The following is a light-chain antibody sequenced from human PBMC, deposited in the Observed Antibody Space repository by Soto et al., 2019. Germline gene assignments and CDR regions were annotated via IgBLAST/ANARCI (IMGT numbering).Light chain of an antibody. CDR3: SSYASTNTRSV. J-gene: IGLJ1*01. CDR2: DVT. V-gene: IGLV2-14*03. CDR1: SSDIGGYNY. Sequence: QSVLTQPASVSGSPGQAITISCTGASSDIGGYNYVSWYQHHPGKAPRLLIYDVTNRPSGVSHRFSGSKSGNTASLTISGLQAEDEADYFCSSYASTNTRSVFGTGTKLTVL.